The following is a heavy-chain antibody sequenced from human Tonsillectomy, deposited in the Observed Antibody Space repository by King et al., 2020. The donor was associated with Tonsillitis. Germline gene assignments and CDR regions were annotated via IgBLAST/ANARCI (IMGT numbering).Heavy chain of an antibody. Sequence: VQLVESGGGVVQPGRSLRLSCAASGFTFSSYAMHWVRQAPGKGLEWVAVISHDGSNKYSAESVKGRFTISRDNSKNTLYLQMNNLRAEDTAVYYCASGPGSSAYNPLDYWGQGTLVTVSS. CDR3: ASGPGSSAYNPLDY. CDR1: GFTFSSYA. D-gene: IGHD3-22*01. J-gene: IGHJ4*02. V-gene: IGHV3-30-3*01. CDR2: ISHDGSNK.